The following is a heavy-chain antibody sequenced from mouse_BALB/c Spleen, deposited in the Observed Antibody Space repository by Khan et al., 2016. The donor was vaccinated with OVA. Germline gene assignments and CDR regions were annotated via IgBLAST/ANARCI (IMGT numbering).Heavy chain of an antibody. CDR1: GFTFSSFA. V-gene: IGHV5-9-3*01. Sequence: EVELVESGGGVVKPGGSLKLSCSASGFTFSSFAISWVRQTPEQRLEWVATISTGGHYTFYPASVKGRFTISRDNARNTLYLQMSSLRSEDTAMYYCARSLVDYYAMDYWGQGTSVTVSS. J-gene: IGHJ4*01. CDR3: ARSLVDYYAMDY. CDR2: ISTGGHYT. D-gene: IGHD2-2*01.